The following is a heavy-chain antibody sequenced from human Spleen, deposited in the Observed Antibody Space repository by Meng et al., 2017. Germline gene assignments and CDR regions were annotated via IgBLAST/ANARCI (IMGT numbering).Heavy chain of an antibody. V-gene: IGHV1-2*06. Sequence: QVQLGQSGAEGRKPGASGKVSCKASGYTFTGYYMHWVRQAPGQGLEWMGRINPNSGDTNYAQKFQGRVTMTKDTSISTAYMELSSLRSDDTAVYYCARDRSDYGNWFDPWGQGTLVTVSS. J-gene: IGHJ5*02. CDR3: ARDRSDYGNWFDP. CDR1: GYTFTGYY. CDR2: INPNSGDT. D-gene: IGHD3-16*01.